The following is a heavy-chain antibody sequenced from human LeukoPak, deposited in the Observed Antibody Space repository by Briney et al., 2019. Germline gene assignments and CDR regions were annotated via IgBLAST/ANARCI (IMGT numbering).Heavy chain of an antibody. Sequence: ASETLSLTCTVSGGSISSGDYYWSWIRQPPGKGLEWIGYIYYSGSTYYNPSLKSRVSLSVDASKNQFSLKLNSVTAADTAVYYCARAGYDTATGYCGAFDIWGQGTMVTVSS. V-gene: IGHV4-30-4*02. CDR3: ARAGYDTATGYCGAFDI. J-gene: IGHJ3*02. D-gene: IGHD3-9*01. CDR2: IYYSGST. CDR1: GGSISSGDYY.